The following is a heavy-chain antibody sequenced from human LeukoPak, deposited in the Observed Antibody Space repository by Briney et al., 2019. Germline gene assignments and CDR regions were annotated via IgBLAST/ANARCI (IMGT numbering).Heavy chain of an antibody. J-gene: IGHJ4*02. V-gene: IGHV3-23*01. CDR1: GFTFSSYA. CDR2: ISGSGGST. D-gene: IGHD3-22*01. CDR3: AQAPHYYDSSGYYLR. Sequence: GGPLRLSCAASGFTFSSYAMSWVRQAPGKGLEWVSAISGSGGSTYYADSVKGRFTISRDNSKNTLHLQMNSLRAEDTAVYYCAQAPHYYDSSGYYLRWGQGTLVTVSS.